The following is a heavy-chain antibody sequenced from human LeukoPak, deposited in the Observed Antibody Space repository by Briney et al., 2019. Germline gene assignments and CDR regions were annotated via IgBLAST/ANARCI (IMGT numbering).Heavy chain of an antibody. D-gene: IGHD3-22*01. CDR3: ARDYLIEAFDI. CDR1: GFTFSNFA. J-gene: IGHJ3*02. Sequence: GVSLRLSCAASGFTFSNFAMSCVRQAPGRGLEWVLGINGRGGSTYYADSVKGRFTISRDNAKHSLYLQMNSLRAEDTAVYYCARDYLIEAFDIWGQGTMVTVSS. CDR2: INGRGGST. V-gene: IGHV3-23*01.